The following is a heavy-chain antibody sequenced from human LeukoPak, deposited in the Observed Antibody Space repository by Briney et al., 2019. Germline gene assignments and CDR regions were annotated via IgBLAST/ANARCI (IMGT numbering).Heavy chain of an antibody. V-gene: IGHV3-21*01. J-gene: IGHJ6*03. Sequence: GGSLRLSCAASGFTFSSYSMNWVRQAPGKGLEWVSSISSSSSYIYYADSVKGRFTISRDNAKNSLYLQMNSLRAEETAVYYCARLSYYYGSGDCMDVWGKGTTVTVSS. CDR3: ARLSYYYGSGDCMDV. D-gene: IGHD3-10*01. CDR1: GFTFSSYS. CDR2: ISSSSSYI.